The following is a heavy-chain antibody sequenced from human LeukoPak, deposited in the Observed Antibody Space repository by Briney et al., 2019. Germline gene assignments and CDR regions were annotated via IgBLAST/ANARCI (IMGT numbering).Heavy chain of an antibody. D-gene: IGHD5-18*01. CDR1: RFTFSIYA. J-gene: IGHJ4*02. Sequence: GVSVTLSCAAWRFTFSIYAVSWLRHSRGRARECVSAISSSGSTTYYADSVKGRFTISRDNSKTTLYLQMNSLTAEDTAVYYCAKDFTDTSYIYFDYWGQGTLVTVSS. V-gene: IGHV3-23*01. CDR2: ISSSGSTT. CDR3: AKDFTDTSYIYFDY.